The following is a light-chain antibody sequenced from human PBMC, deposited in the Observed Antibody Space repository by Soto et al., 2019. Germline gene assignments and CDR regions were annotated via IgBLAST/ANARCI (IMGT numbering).Light chain of an antibody. CDR3: HQRNK. V-gene: IGKV3-11*01. CDR2: DTS. CDR1: QFLSSY. Sequence: EVVLTQSPATLSLAPGERATLSCRASQFLSSYLAWYQQKPGQPPRLLTYDTSNRATGIPARFSGSRSGTDFTLTISSLEPEDFGVYFCHQRNKFGQGTRLEI. J-gene: IGKJ5*01.